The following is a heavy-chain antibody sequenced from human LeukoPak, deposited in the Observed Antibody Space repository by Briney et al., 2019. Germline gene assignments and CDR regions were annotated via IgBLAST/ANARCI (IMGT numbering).Heavy chain of an antibody. V-gene: IGHV3-30*02. D-gene: IGHD3-10*01. Sequence: GGSLRLSCAASGFTFSSYGMHWVRQAPGKGLEWVAFIRYDGSNKYYADSVKGRFTISRDNSKNTLYLQMNSLRAEDTAVYYCAKVPITMVRGVFDYWGQGTLVTVSS. J-gene: IGHJ4*02. CDR1: GFTFSSYG. CDR3: AKVPITMVRGVFDY. CDR2: IRYDGSNK.